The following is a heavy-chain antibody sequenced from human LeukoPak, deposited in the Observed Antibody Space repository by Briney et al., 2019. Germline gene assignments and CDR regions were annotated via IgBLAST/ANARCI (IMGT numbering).Heavy chain of an antibody. CDR3: AKGRPGPYSSGWYSNFDY. CDR1: GFTFSDYY. Sequence: GGSLRLSCAASGFTFSDYYMSWVRQAPGKGLEWVSVIGASGGNTFYADSVKGRFTISRDNSKNTLFLQVNSLRAEDTAVYYCAKGRPGPYSSGWYSNFDYWGQGTLVTASS. J-gene: IGHJ4*02. D-gene: IGHD6-19*01. V-gene: IGHV3-23*01. CDR2: IGASGGNT.